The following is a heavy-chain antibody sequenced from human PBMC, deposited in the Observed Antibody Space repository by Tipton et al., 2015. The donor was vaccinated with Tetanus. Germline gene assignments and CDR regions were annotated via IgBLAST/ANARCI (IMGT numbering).Heavy chain of an antibody. V-gene: IGHV4-31*03. Sequence: TLSLTCTVSGGSXXXGGXXXSXXXQHXXXGLXXXGDIXSSGSXYYNPXLKSRVTISXDTSKNQFSLNLNSXTAADXVVYXCAGDXXXGAXXWNYFXCWGQXTLVXVSS. CDR1: GGSXXXGGXX. D-gene: IGHD2-15*01. CDR2: IXSSGSX. J-gene: IGHJ4*02. CDR3: AGDXXXGAXXWNYFXC.